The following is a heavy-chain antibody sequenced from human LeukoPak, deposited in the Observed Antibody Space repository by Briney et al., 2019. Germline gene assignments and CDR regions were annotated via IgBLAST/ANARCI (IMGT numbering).Heavy chain of an antibody. CDR1: GFSFSSYW. Sequence: PRGSLRLSCAASGFSFSSYWMSWVGQAPGKGLEWVANIKQDGSEKYYVDSVKGRFTISRDNAKNSLFLQMNSLRAEETAVYYCARGEYYYDGGYWGPGNLVTVSS. V-gene: IGHV3-7*04. CDR3: ARGEYYYDGGY. J-gene: IGHJ4*02. CDR2: IKQDGSEK. D-gene: IGHD3-22*01.